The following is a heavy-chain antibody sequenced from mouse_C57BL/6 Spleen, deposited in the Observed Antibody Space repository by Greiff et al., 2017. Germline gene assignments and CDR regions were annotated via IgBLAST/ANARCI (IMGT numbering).Heavy chain of an antibody. D-gene: IGHD1-1*01. CDR2: IHPNSGST. CDR1: GYTFTSYW. J-gene: IGHJ3*01. CDR3: ARDDYYGSIAY. V-gene: IGHV1-64*01. Sequence: QVQLQQPGAELVKPGASVKLSCKASGYTFTSYWMHWVKQRPGQGLEWIGMIHPNSGSTNYNEKFKSKATLTVDKSSSTAYMQLSSLTSEDSAVXYCARDDYYGSIAYWGQGTLVTVSA.